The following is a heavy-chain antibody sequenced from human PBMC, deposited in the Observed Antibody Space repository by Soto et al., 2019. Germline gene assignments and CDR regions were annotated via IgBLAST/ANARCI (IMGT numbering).Heavy chain of an antibody. J-gene: IGHJ6*02. CDR1: GYTFTRYG. CDR2: ISAYNGNT. Sequence: QVQLVQSGAEVKKPGASVKVSCKASGYTFTRYGISWVRQAPGQGLEWMGWISAYNGNTNYAQKLQGRVTMTTDTSTSTAYMELSGLRSDDTAVYYCARYKAYYGSGRQDGMDVWGQGTTVTVSS. V-gene: IGHV1-18*01. D-gene: IGHD3-10*01. CDR3: ARYKAYYGSGRQDGMDV.